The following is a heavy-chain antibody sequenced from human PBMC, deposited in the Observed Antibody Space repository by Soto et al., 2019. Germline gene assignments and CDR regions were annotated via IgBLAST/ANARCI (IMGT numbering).Heavy chain of an antibody. V-gene: IGHV4-59*01. D-gene: IGHD6-25*01. CDR3: ARDRIAAWTHYYYGMDV. Sequence: SETLSLTCTVSGGSISSYYWSWIRQPPGKGLEWIGYIYYSGSTNYNPSLKSRVTISVDTSKNQFSLKLSPVTAADTAVYYCARDRIAAWTHYYYGMDVWGQGTTVTVSS. CDR2: IYYSGST. CDR1: GGSISSYY. J-gene: IGHJ6*02.